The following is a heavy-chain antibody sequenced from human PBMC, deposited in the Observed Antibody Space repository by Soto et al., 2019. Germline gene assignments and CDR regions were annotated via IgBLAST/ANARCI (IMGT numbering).Heavy chain of an antibody. V-gene: IGHV3-48*02. CDR3: ARSNSGSYYYYYYGMDV. CDR2: ISSSSSTI. CDR1: GFTFSSYS. Sequence: GGSLRLSCAASGFTFSSYSMNWVRQAPGKGLEWVSYISSSSSTIYYADSVKGRFTISRDNAKNSLYLQMNSLRDEDTAVYYCARSNSGSYYYYYYGMDVWGQGTTVTVSS. J-gene: IGHJ6*02. D-gene: IGHD3-10*01.